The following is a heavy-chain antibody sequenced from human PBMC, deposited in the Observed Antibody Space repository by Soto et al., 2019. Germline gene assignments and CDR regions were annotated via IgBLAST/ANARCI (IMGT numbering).Heavy chain of an antibody. CDR1: SGPSSSHN. CDR3: VRQGIGNLHGLVDV. CDR2: VYSTGGT. Sequence: QVQLQQSGPGLVKPSETLSLTCSVSSGPSSSHNWGWIRQPPGRGLEWIGYVYSTGGTSYNPSLKSRVSISAATSTTHISLTLTSVAAADTAVYYCVRQGIGNLHGLVDVWGQGTTVRVSS. V-gene: IGHV4-59*08. D-gene: IGHD1-1*01. J-gene: IGHJ6*02.